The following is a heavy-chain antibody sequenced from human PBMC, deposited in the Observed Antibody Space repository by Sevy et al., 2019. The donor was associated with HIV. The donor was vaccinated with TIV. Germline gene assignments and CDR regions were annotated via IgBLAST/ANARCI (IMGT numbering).Heavy chain of an antibody. D-gene: IGHD2-15*01. V-gene: IGHV3-48*01. CDR3: ASVEIVVGGAFDI. CDR1: GFTFSSYS. J-gene: IGHJ3*02. CDR2: ISSSSSTI. Sequence: GGSLRLSCAASGFTFSSYSMNWVRQAPGKGLEWVSYISSSSSTIYYADSVKGRFTITRDNAKNSLYLQMNSLRAEDTAVYYCASVEIVVGGAFDIWGQGTMVTVSS.